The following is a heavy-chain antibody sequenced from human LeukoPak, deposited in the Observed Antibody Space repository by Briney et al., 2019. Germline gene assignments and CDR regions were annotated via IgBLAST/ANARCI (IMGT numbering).Heavy chain of an antibody. V-gene: IGHV1-46*01. CDR3: ARSRYCSSTSCYNTRYGMDV. CDR2: INPSGGST. CDR1: GYTFTSYY. Sequence: ASVKVSCKASGYTFTSYYMHWVRQAPGQGLEWMGIINPSGGSTSYAQKFQGRVTMTRDTSTSIVYMELSSLRSEDTAVYYCARSRYCSSTSCYNTRYGMDVWGKGTTVTVSS. J-gene: IGHJ6*04. D-gene: IGHD2-2*02.